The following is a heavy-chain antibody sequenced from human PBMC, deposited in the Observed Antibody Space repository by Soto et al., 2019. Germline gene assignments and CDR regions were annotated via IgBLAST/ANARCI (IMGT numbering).Heavy chain of an antibody. V-gene: IGHV4-39*01. CDR2: IYYSGST. CDR1: GGSITSSSYY. Sequence: SETLSLTCTVSGGSITSSSYYWGWIRQPPGKGLEWIGSIYYSGSTYYNPSLKSRVTISVDTSKNQFSLKLSCVTAADTAVYYCATQEVGGSYVYTFDPWGQGTLVTVSS. J-gene: IGHJ5*02. CDR3: ATQEVGGSYVYTFDP. D-gene: IGHD1-26*01.